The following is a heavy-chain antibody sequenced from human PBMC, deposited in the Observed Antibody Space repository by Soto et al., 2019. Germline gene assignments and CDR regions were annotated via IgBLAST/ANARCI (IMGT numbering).Heavy chain of an antibody. J-gene: IGHJ5*02. CDR1: GFTFSSYG. Sequence: PGGSLRLSCAASGFTFSSYGMHWVRQAPGKGLEWVAVISYDGSNKYYVDSVKGRFTISRDNSKNTLYLQMNSLRAEDPAVYYFAKKADGGAMVRGAPCFWFDPWGQGTLVTVSS. CDR3: AKKADGGAMVRGAPCFWFDP. CDR2: ISYDGSNK. D-gene: IGHD3-10*01. V-gene: IGHV3-30*18.